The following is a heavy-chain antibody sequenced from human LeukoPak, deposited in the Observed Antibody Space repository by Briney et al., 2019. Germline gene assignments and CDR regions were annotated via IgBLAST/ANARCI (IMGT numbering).Heavy chain of an antibody. V-gene: IGHV1-24*01. J-gene: IGHJ5*02. D-gene: IGHD6-13*01. CDR1: GYTLTGYY. Sequence: GASVKVSRKASGYTLTGYYMHWVRQAPGQGLEWMGGFDPEDGETIYAQKFQGRVTMTEDTSTDTAYMELSSLRSEDTAVYYCATVPAYSSSWGNNWFDPWGQGTLVTVSS. CDR2: FDPEDGET. CDR3: ATVPAYSSSWGNNWFDP.